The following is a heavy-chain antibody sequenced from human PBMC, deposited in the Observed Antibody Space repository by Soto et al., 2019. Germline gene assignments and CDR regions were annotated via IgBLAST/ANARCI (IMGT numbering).Heavy chain of an antibody. J-gene: IGHJ4*02. CDR2: IYYSGAA. Sequence: PSETLSLTCTVSGGSISSYYWSWIRQPPGKGLEWIGTIYYSGAAYYNPSLQSRVTISVDTSSNQFSMKLNSVTAADTAVYYCTDMLGQWLPRDWGQGTVVTVSS. D-gene: IGHD6-19*01. CDR3: TDMLGQWLPRD. CDR1: GGSISSYY. V-gene: IGHV4-59*04.